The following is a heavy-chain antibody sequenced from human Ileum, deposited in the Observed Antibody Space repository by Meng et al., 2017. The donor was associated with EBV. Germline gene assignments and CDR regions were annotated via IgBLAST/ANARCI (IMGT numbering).Heavy chain of an antibody. CDR2: IYYSGST. D-gene: IGHD3-3*01. CDR3: ARRYYGVPFDN. CDR1: GDSISSSNHW. V-gene: IGHV4-39*01. J-gene: IGHJ4*02. Sequence: QLQLHRSGPGLVKPSGPLSLTCAVSGDSISSSNHWWGWIRQPPGKGLEWVGTIYYSGSTFYNPSLKSRVTISLDTSKNQFSLKVSSVTAADTAVYYCARRYYGVPFDNWGQGTLVTVSS.